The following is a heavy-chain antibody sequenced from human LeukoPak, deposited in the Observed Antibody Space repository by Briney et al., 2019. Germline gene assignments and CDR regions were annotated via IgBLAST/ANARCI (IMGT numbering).Heavy chain of an antibody. CDR2: ISSKANNYAT. D-gene: IGHD6-19*01. V-gene: IGHV3-73*01. CDR1: GFTFSGSA. CDR3: TLSSGWYGGDY. J-gene: IGHJ4*02. Sequence: GGSLRLSCAASGFTFSGSAMHWVRQASGKGLEWVGRISSKANNYATAYAASVKGRFTISRDDSKNTAYLQMNSLKTEDTAVYYCTLSSGWYGGDYWGQGTLVTVSS.